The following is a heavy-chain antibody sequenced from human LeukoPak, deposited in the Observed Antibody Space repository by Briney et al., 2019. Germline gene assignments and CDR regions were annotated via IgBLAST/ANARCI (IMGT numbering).Heavy chain of an antibody. J-gene: IGHJ4*02. CDR2: ISGSGGST. CDR1: GFTFSSYA. V-gene: IGHV3-23*01. Sequence: GGSLRLSCAASGFTFSSYAMSWVRQAPGKGLEWVSAISGSGGSTYYADSVKGRFTISRDNSKNTLYLQMNCLRADDTAVYYCARLHTGLLIDYWGQGTLVTVSS. CDR3: ARLHTGLLIDY. D-gene: IGHD4-11*01.